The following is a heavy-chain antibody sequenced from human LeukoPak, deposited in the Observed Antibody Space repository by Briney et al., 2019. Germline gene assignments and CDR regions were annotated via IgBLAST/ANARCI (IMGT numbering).Heavy chain of an antibody. CDR1: GFTFSSYE. CDR3: ARDLGFGYYDSSGPEDYFDY. V-gene: IGHV3-48*03. D-gene: IGHD3-22*01. Sequence: GGSLRLSCAASGFTFSSYEMNWVRQAPGKGLEWVSYISSSGSTIYYADSVKGRFTISRENAKNSLYLQMNSLRAEDTAVYYCARDLGFGYYDSSGPEDYFDYWGQGTLVTVSS. CDR2: ISSSGSTI. J-gene: IGHJ4*02.